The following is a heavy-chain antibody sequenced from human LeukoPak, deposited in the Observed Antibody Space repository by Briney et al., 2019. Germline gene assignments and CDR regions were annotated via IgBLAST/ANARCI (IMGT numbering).Heavy chain of an antibody. Sequence: GGSLRLSCAASGFTFSSYWMHWVRQAPGKGLEWVSSISSSSSYIYYADSVKGRFTISRDNAKNSLYLQMNSLRAEDTAVYYCARGVVVSEYYFDYWGQGTLVTVSS. J-gene: IGHJ4*02. CDR1: GFTFSSYW. V-gene: IGHV3-21*01. CDR3: ARGVVVSEYYFDY. D-gene: IGHD2-15*01. CDR2: ISSSSSYI.